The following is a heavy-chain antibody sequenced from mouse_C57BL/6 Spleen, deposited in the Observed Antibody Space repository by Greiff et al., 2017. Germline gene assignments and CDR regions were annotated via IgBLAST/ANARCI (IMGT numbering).Heavy chain of an antibody. CDR2: IYPGDGDT. Sequence: QVQLQQSGPELVKPGASVKISCKASGYAFSSSWMNWVKQRPGQGLEWIGRIYPGDGDTNYNGKFKGKATLTADTSSSTAYMQLSSLTSEDSAVYFGVNIYYDYDDYFDYWGQGTTLTVSS. J-gene: IGHJ2*01. CDR3: VNIYYDYDDYFDY. V-gene: IGHV1-82*01. D-gene: IGHD2-4*01. CDR1: GYAFSSSW.